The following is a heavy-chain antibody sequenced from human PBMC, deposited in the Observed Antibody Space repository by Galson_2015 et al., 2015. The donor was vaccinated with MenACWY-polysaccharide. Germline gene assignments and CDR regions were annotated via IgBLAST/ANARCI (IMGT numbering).Heavy chain of an antibody. Sequence: SLRLSCAASGSTFSSYAMSWVRQVPGKGLEWVSGISGSGGSTYYADSVKGRFTTSRDNSKNMLYLQMNSLRAEDTAVYYCAEDRYSSSWYFDYWGQGTLVTVSS. D-gene: IGHD6-13*01. V-gene: IGHV3-23*01. J-gene: IGHJ4*02. CDR3: AEDRYSSSWYFDY. CDR2: ISGSGGST. CDR1: GSTFSSYA.